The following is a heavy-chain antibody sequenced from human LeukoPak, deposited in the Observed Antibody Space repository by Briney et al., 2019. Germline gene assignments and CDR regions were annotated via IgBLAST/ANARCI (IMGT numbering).Heavy chain of an antibody. Sequence: GGSLRLSCAASGFTVSSNYMSWVRQAPGKGLEWVSVIYSGDNTYYADSVKGRFTISRDISKNTLYLQMNSLRAEDTAVYYCARDRPTVTTWDYYYGMDVWGQGTTVTVSS. CDR3: ARDRPTVTTWDYYYGMDV. J-gene: IGHJ6*02. D-gene: IGHD4-17*01. CDR2: IYSGDNT. V-gene: IGHV3-66*01. CDR1: GFTVSSNY.